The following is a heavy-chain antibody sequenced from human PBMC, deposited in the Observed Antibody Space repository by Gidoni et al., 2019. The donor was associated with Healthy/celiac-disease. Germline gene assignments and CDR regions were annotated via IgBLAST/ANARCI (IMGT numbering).Heavy chain of an antibody. D-gene: IGHD6-13*01. CDR2: INHSGST. V-gene: IGHV4-34*01. Sequence: QVQLQQWGAGLLKPSETLSLTCAVYGGSFSGYYWSWIRQPPRKGLEWIGEINHSGSTNYNPSLKSRVTISVDTSKNQFSLKLSSVTAADTAVYYCARGSSWYYHWFDPWGQGTLVTVSS. CDR3: ARGSSWYYHWFDP. CDR1: GGSFSGYY. J-gene: IGHJ5*02.